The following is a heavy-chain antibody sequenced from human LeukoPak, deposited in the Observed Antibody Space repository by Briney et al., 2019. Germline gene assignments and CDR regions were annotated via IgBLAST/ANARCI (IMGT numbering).Heavy chain of an antibody. D-gene: IGHD6-13*01. Sequence: GSTVKVSCKASGGTFSSYAISWVRQAPGQGLEWMGGIIPIFGTANYAQKFQGRVTITADKSTSTAYMELSSLRSEDTAVYYCARDLMAAGYFSLDYWGQGTLVTVSS. J-gene: IGHJ4*02. CDR1: GGTFSSYA. CDR2: IIPIFGTA. V-gene: IGHV1-69*06. CDR3: ARDLMAAGYFSLDY.